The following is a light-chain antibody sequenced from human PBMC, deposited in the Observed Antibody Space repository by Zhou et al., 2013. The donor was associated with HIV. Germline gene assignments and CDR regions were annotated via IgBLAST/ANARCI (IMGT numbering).Light chain of an antibody. CDR3: QYYSRPTWT. J-gene: IGKJ1*01. CDR2: GPS. Sequence: EIVLTQSPGTLSLSPGERATLSCRASQSVSSSYLAWYQQKPGQAPRLLIYGPSNRAPDRATGIADRFSASGSGTDFTLTINRLEPEDSAVYYCQYYSRPTWTFGQGTSVEIK. V-gene: IGKV3-20*01. CDR1: QSVSSSY.